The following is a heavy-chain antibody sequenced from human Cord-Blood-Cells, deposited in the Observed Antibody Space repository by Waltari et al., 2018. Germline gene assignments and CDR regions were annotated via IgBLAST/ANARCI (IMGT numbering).Heavy chain of an antibody. CDR3: ASGVPASYYYDSSGSFDY. Sequence: QVQLPQWGAGLLKPSETLSLTCAVYGWSLRGYYWRWIRHPPGEGLEWIGEINHSGSTNYNPSLKSRVTISVDTSKNQFSLKLSSVTAADTAVYYCASGVPASYYYDSSGSFDYWGQGTLVTVSS. CDR2: INHSGST. D-gene: IGHD3-22*01. CDR1: GWSLRGYY. J-gene: IGHJ4*02. V-gene: IGHV4-34*01.